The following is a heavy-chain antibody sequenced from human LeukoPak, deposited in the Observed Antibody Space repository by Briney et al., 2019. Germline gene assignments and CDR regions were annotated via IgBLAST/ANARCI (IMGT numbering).Heavy chain of an antibody. J-gene: IGHJ4*02. D-gene: IGHD1-26*01. CDR1: GFTFSSYG. Sequence: GRSLRLSCAASGFTFSSYGISWVRQAPGQGLEWMGWISAYNGNTNYAQKLQGRVTMTTDTSTSTAYMELSSLRSEDTAVYYWATDGYGGLTKFDYGGQGPLVTVSS. CDR3: ATDGYGGLTKFDY. V-gene: IGHV1-18*01. CDR2: ISAYNGNT.